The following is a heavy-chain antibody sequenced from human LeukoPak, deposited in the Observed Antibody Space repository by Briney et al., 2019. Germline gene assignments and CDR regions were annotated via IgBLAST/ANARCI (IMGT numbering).Heavy chain of an antibody. Sequence: SETLSLTCAVYGGSFSGYYWSWIRQPPGKGLEWIGEINHSGSTNYNLSLKNRVTISVDTSKNQFSLKLSSVTAADTAVYYCARHPKGENIGYCSGGSCYYFDYWGQGTLVTVSS. V-gene: IGHV4-34*01. CDR2: INHSGST. J-gene: IGHJ4*02. CDR3: ARHPKGENIGYCSGGSCYYFDY. D-gene: IGHD2-15*01. CDR1: GGSFSGYY.